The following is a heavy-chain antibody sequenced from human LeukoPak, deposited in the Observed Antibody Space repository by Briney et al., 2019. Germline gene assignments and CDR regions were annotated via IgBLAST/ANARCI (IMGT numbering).Heavy chain of an antibody. V-gene: IGHV3-33*06. J-gene: IGHJ4*02. CDR3: AKGADSGAVHYLDQ. CDR1: GFSFNRYG. CDR2: IWYDGSNK. Sequence: GGSLRLSCAASGFSFNRYGMHWVRQAPGKGLELVAVIWYDGSNKYYGDSVKGRFTISRDNFRNTLYLEMNNLRVDDTALYYCAKGADSGAVHYLDQWGQGTLVTVSS. D-gene: IGHD2-15*01.